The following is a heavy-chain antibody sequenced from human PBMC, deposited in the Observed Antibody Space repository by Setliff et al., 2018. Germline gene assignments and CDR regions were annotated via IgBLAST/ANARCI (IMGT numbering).Heavy chain of an antibody. CDR2: INHYGST. J-gene: IGHJ3*02. CDR1: DGSSSDYY. V-gene: IGHV4-34*01. D-gene: IGHD3-10*01. Sequence: PSETLSLTCAVYDGSSSDYYWSWIRQPPGKGLEWIGEINHYGSTSYKSSLKSRVTISVDTSKTQFSLKLSSVTAADTAVYYCARRWNFGPYGSGTHDGFDMWGQGTMVTVSS. CDR3: ARRWNFGPYGSGTHDGFDM.